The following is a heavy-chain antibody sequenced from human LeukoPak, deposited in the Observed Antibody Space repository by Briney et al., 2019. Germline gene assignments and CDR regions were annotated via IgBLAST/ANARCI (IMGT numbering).Heavy chain of an antibody. Sequence: SETLSLTCAVYGGSFSGYYWSWIRQPPGKGLEWLGEINHSGSTNYNPSLKSRVTISVDTSKNQFSLKLSSVTAADTAVYYCARKVGYSDSVTSRFDYWGQGTPVTVSS. CDR2: INHSGST. V-gene: IGHV4-34*01. J-gene: IGHJ4*02. CDR1: GGSFSGYY. CDR3: ARKVGYSDSVTSRFDY. D-gene: IGHD4-11*01.